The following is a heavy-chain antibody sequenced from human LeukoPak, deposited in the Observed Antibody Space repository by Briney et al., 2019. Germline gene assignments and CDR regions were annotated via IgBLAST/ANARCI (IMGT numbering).Heavy chain of an antibody. D-gene: IGHD6-13*01. CDR2: ISYDGSNK. CDR1: GFTFSSYA. Sequence: GSLRLSCAASGFTFSSYAMHWVRQAPGKGLEWVAVISYDGSNKYYADSVKGRFTISRDNSKNTLYLQMNSLRAEDTAVYYCARDMRAAGNYFDYWGQGTLVTVSS. V-gene: IGHV3-30-3*01. J-gene: IGHJ4*02. CDR3: ARDMRAAGNYFDY.